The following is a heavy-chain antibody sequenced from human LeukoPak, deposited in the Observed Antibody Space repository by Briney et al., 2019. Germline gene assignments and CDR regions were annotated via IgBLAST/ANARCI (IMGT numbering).Heavy chain of an antibody. Sequence: GGSLRLSCAASGFTFSSYGMHGVRQAPGKGLEWVAVISYDGSNKYYADSVKGRFTISRDNSKNTLCLQMNSLRAEDTAVYYCAKDQLGSSGYIYYFDYWGQGTLVTVSS. CDR3: AKDQLGSSGYIYYFDY. CDR1: GFTFSSYG. D-gene: IGHD3-22*01. V-gene: IGHV3-30*18. CDR2: ISYDGSNK. J-gene: IGHJ4*02.